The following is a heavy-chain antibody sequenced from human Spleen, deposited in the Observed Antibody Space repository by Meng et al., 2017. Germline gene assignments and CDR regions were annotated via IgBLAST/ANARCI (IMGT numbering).Heavy chain of an antibody. D-gene: IGHD3-10*01. CDR3: ARDLASYGSGSYYR. CDR1: GGSISSSSYF. J-gene: IGHJ4*02. V-gene: IGHV4-39*07. Sequence: SETLSLTCTVSGGSISSSSYFWGWIRQPPGKGLEWIGSMYYSGSTYYNPSLKSRVTISVDTSKNQSSLKLSSVTAADTAVYYCARDLASYGSGSYYRWGQGTLVTVSS. CDR2: MYYSGST.